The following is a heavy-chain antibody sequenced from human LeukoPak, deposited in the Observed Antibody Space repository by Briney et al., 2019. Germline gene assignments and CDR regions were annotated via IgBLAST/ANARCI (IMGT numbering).Heavy chain of an antibody. Sequence: AASVKVSCKASGGTFSSYTISWVRQAPGQGLEWMGRIIPILGIANYAQKFQGRVTITADKSTSTAYMELSSLRSEDTAVYYCARDFYCGGDCYLPFDYWGQGTLVTVSS. CDR1: GGTFSSYT. D-gene: IGHD2-21*01. V-gene: IGHV1-69*04. CDR3: ARDFYCGGDCYLPFDY. J-gene: IGHJ4*02. CDR2: IIPILGIA.